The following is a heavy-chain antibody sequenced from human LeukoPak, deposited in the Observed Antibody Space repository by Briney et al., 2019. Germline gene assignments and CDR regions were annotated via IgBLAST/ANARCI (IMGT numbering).Heavy chain of an antibody. CDR3: AKGQLRFLDNWFDP. V-gene: IGHV3-30*02. J-gene: IGHJ5*02. CDR1: GFTFSSYG. D-gene: IGHD3-3*01. Sequence: GGSLRLSCAASGFTFSSYGMHWVRQAPGKGLEWVAFIRYDGSVKYYGDSVKGRFTISRDNPKNTLYLQMNSLRAEDTAVYYCAKGQLRFLDNWFDPWGQGTLVTVSS. CDR2: IRYDGSVK.